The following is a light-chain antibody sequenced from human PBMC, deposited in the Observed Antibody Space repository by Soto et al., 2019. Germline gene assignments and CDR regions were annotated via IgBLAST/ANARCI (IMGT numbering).Light chain of an antibody. CDR2: ATS. Sequence: DIQMTQTPSSLSASVGDRITITCPSRQGSSRYLNWYQQKPGKAPKLLIYATSNLQSGVPSRFSGSGSGTDFTLTISSLQPEDFATYYCQQSYSTTWTFGQGTKVDIK. V-gene: IGKV1-39*01. J-gene: IGKJ1*01. CDR3: QQSYSTTWT. CDR1: QGSSRY.